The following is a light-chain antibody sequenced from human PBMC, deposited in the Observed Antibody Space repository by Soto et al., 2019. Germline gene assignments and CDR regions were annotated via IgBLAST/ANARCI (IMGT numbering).Light chain of an antibody. J-gene: IGKJ3*01. CDR1: QSVSSSY. Sequence: EIVLTQSPGTLSLSPGERATLSCRASQSVSSSYLAWYQQKPGQAPRLLIYAASRRATGIPDRVSGSGSGTDFTLTISILEPEDFAVYYCQQYGSSPVTFGPGTKVDIK. CDR2: AAS. CDR3: QQYGSSPVT. V-gene: IGKV3-20*01.